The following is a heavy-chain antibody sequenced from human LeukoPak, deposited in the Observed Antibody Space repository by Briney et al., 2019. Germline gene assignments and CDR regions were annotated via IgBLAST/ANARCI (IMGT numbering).Heavy chain of an antibody. Sequence: GRSLRLSRAASGFTFSTYWMKWVRQAPGRGLEWVASIKEDGSDKYYVDSVKGRFSISRDNAKNSLYLQMNSLRTEDTAVYYCAKGGHYNFDYWGQGTLVTVSS. CDR1: GFTFSTYW. CDR2: IKEDGSDK. CDR3: AKGGHYNFDY. V-gene: IGHV3-7*01. J-gene: IGHJ4*02. D-gene: IGHD4-11*01.